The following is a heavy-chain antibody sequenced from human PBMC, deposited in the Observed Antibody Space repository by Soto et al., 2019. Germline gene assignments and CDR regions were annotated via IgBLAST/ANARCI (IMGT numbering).Heavy chain of an antibody. CDR1: GCTFTGYY. J-gene: IGHJ4*02. CDR3: ARGSSYGDYGEVDY. Sequence: GASVKVSCKASGCTFTGYYIHWVRQAPGQGLEWMGWINPNSGGTNYAQKFQGWVTMTRDTSISTAYMELSRLRSDDTAVYYCARGSSYGDYGEVDYWGQGTLVTVSS. V-gene: IGHV1-2*04. CDR2: INPNSGGT. D-gene: IGHD4-17*01.